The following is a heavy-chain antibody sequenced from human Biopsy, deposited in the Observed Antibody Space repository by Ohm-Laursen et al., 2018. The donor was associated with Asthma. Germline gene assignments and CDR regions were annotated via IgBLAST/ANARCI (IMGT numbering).Heavy chain of an antibody. CDR3: ARDYGGSFFSGSFDI. J-gene: IGHJ3*02. CDR2: IYSGGGT. V-gene: IGHV3-53*01. Sequence: SLRLSCAASGFTVSTNGMSWVRQPPGKGLEWVSVIYSGGGTYYADSAQGRVTISRDNSKNTLSLQMNSLRAEDNAVYYCARDYGGSFFSGSFDIWGQGTMVTVSS. CDR1: GFTVSTNG. D-gene: IGHD4-23*01.